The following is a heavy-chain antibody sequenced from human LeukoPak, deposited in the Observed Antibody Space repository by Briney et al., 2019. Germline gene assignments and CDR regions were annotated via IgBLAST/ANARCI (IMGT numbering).Heavy chain of an antibody. CDR3: ARGAVAELFDI. J-gene: IGHJ3*02. CDR2: IYHSGST. D-gene: IGHD6-19*01. Sequence: PSETLSLTCSVSGGSMSSYYWSWIRQSPGKGLEWIGYIYHSGSTDYNSSLKSRVTISEDTSKKQFSLKVSSVTAADTAVYYCARGAVAELFDIWGQGTMVTVSS. CDR1: GGSMSSYY. V-gene: IGHV4-59*12.